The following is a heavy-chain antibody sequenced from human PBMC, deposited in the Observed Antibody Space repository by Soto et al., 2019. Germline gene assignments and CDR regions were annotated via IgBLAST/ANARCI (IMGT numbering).Heavy chain of an antibody. D-gene: IGHD6-6*01. CDR1: GFTFSNAW. J-gene: IGHJ4*02. Sequence: EVQLVESGGGLVKPGGSLRLSCAASGFTFSNAWMSWVRQAPGKGLEWVGRIKSKTDGGTKAYAATGKGRFTISRDDSKNTLYLQMNSRKTEDTAVYYCTTGSSSRGYWGQGTLVTVSS. CDR3: TTGSSSRGY. V-gene: IGHV3-15*01. CDR2: IKSKTDGGTK.